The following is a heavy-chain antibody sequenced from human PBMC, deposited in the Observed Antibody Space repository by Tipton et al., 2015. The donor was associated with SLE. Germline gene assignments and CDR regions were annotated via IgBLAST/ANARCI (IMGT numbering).Heavy chain of an antibody. CDR2: IYYSEST. V-gene: IGHV4-39*07. CDR3: ARHRASSGWLKKGAFDI. J-gene: IGHJ3*02. Sequence: TLSLTCTVSGGSISSSSYYWGWIRQPPGKGLEWIGSIYYSESTYYNPSLKSRVTISVDTSKNQFSLKLSSVTAADTAVYYCARHRASSGWLKKGAFDIWGQGTMVTVSS. CDR1: GGSISSSSYY. D-gene: IGHD6-19*01.